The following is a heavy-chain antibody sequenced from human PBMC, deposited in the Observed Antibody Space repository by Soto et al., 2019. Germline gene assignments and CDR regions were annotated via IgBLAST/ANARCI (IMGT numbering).Heavy chain of an antibody. Sequence: QVQLQQWGAGLLKPSETLSLTCAVYGGSFSGYYWSWIRQPPGKGLEWIGEINHRGSTNYNPSLKSRVTISVDTSKNQFSLKLSSVTAADTAVYYCASFGPSHSRGDYWGQGTLVTVSS. V-gene: IGHV4-34*01. CDR1: GGSFSGYY. CDR2: INHRGST. CDR3: ASFGPSHSRGDY. J-gene: IGHJ4*02. D-gene: IGHD6-13*01.